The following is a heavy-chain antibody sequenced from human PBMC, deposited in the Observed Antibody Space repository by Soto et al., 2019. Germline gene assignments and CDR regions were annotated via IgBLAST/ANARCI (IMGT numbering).Heavy chain of an antibody. CDR1: GGSISSYY. Sequence: PSETLSLTCTVSGGSISSYYWSWIRQPPGKGLEWIGYIYYSGSTNYNPSIKSRVTISVDTSKNQFSLKLSSVTAADTAVYYCARRGTGGTYYYYMDVWGKGTTVTVSS. V-gene: IGHV4-59*08. CDR2: IYYSGST. CDR3: ARRGTGGTYYYYMDV. D-gene: IGHD1-26*01. J-gene: IGHJ6*03.